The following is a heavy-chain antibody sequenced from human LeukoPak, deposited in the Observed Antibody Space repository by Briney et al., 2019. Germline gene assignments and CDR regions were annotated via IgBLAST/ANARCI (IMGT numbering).Heavy chain of an antibody. J-gene: IGHJ4*02. CDR2: ISGRGGST. CDR1: GFSFSIDA. D-gene: IGHD6-13*01. Sequence: GALRLSCAASGFSFSIDAMSWVRQAPGKGLEWGSGISGRGGSTYYADSVKGRFTISRDNSENTLYLQMNSLRAEDTAVYYCARDKNPGIAADWGQGTLVTVSS. CDR3: ARDKNPGIAAD. V-gene: IGHV3-23*01.